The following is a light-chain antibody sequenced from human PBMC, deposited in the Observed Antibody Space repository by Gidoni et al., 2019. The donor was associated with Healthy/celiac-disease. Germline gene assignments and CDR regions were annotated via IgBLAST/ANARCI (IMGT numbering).Light chain of an antibody. CDR3: QVWDSSSDHWV. CDR2: DDR. CDR1: NIGSKD. J-gene: IGLJ3*02. V-gene: IGLV3-21*02. Sequence: SYVLTQPPSVSVAPGQTARIPGGGNNIGSKDVHWYQPKPGQAPVLVVYDDRDRPSGIPERFSGSNSGNTATLTISRVEAGDEADYYCQVWDSSSDHWVFGGGTKLTVL.